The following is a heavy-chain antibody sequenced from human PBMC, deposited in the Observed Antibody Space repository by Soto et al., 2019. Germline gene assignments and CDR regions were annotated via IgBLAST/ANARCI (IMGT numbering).Heavy chain of an antibody. Sequence: GGSLRLSCAACGFTCSSYGMHWDRQAPGKGLEWVAVIWYDGSNKYYADSVKGRFTISRDNSKNTLYLQMNSLRAEDTAVYYCARGREWSSESPFGYWGHETLVPVSS. J-gene: IGHJ4*01. CDR2: IWYDGSNK. D-gene: IGHD3-3*01. CDR3: ARGREWSSESPFGY. V-gene: IGHV3-33*01. CDR1: GFTCSSYG.